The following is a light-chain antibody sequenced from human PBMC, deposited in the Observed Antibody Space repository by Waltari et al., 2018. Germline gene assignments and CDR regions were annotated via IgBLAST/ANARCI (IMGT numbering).Light chain of an antibody. CDR3: ASYIPGSTLV. V-gene: IGLV2-14*01. Sequence: QSALTHPPSVPGSPGQSITISCTGSSSDVGSYNYVPWYQQFPDRAPKLMIYDVTNRPSGVSNRFSGSKSANTASLTISGLQPEDEADYYCASYIPGSTLVFGGGTKLTVL. CDR1: SSDVGSYNY. CDR2: DVT. J-gene: IGLJ3*02.